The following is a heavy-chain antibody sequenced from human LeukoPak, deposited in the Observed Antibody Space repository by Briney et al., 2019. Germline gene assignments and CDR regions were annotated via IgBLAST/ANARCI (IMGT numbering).Heavy chain of an antibody. CDR3: ARGRPDGSGSYYKFDP. D-gene: IGHD3-10*01. CDR2: IYYSGST. CDR1: GGSISSSSYY. V-gene: IGHV4-39*07. J-gene: IGHJ5*02. Sequence: SETLPLTCTVSGGSISSSSYYWGWIRQPPGKGLEWMGSIYYSGSTYYNPSLKSRVTISVDTSKNQFSLKLSSVTAADTAVYYCARGRPDGSGSYYKFDPWGQGTLVTVSS.